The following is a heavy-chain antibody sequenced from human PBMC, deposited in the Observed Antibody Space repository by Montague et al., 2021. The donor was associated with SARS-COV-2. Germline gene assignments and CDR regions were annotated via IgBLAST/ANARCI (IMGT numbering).Heavy chain of an antibody. J-gene: IGHJ4*02. CDR1: GFTFSSYS. CDR3: ARAAWGYYDSSGYLDY. V-gene: IGHV3-21*01. Sequence: SLRLSCAASGFTFSSYSMNWVRQAPGKGLEWVSSMSNRNSYINYADSATGRFTISSDNAKNSLYLQMNSLRAEDTAVYYCARAAWGYYDSSGYLDYWGQGTLVTVSS. D-gene: IGHD3-22*01. CDR2: MSNRNSYI.